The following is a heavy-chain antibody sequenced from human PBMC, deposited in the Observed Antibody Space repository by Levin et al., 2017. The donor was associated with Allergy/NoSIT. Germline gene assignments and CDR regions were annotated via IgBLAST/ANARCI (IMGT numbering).Heavy chain of an antibody. Sequence: GGSLRLSCAASGFTFSSYAMHWVRQAPGKGLEWVAVISYDGSNKYYADSVKGRFTISRDNSKNTLYLQMNSLRAEDTAVYYCARVSNPRDGYNYYFDYWGQGTLVTVSS. CDR2: ISYDGSNK. CDR3: ARVSNPRDGYNYYFDY. D-gene: IGHD5-24*01. V-gene: IGHV3-30*04. J-gene: IGHJ4*02. CDR1: GFTFSSYA.